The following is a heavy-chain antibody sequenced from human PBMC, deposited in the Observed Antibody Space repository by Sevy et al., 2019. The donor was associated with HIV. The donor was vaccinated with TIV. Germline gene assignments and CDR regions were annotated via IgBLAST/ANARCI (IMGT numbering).Heavy chain of an antibody. CDR3: ARAIGTQVAGLYYFDY. V-gene: IGHV4-38-2*01. CDR2: IYHSGYS. CDR1: GYSISSDYY. D-gene: IGHD6-19*01. Sequence: SETLSLTCAVSGYSISSDYYWGWIRQPPGKGLEWIGSIYHSGYSYYNPSLKSRVTLSVDTSKNQFSLKLSSVIAADTAVFYCARAIGTQVAGLYYFDYWGQGTLVTVSS. J-gene: IGHJ4*02.